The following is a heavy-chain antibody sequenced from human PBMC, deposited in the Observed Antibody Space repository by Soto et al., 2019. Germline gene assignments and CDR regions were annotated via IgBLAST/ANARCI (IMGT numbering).Heavy chain of an antibody. J-gene: IGHJ6*02. CDR1: GGSFSGYY. V-gene: IGHV4-34*01. D-gene: IGHD2-8*01. CDR2: INHSGST. Sequence: SETLSLTCAVYGGSFSGYYWSWIRQPPGKGLEWIGEINHSGSTNYNPSLKSRVTISVDTSKNQLSLKLSSVTAADTAVYYCARARHCTNGVCYTPYYYYYGMDVWGQGTTVTVSS. CDR3: ARARHCTNGVCYTPYYYYYGMDV.